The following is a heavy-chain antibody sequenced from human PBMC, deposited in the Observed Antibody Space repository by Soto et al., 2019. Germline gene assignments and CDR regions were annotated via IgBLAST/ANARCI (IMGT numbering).Heavy chain of an antibody. J-gene: IGHJ5*02. Sequence: SETLSLTCTVSGGSISSSSYYWGWIRQPPGKGLEWIGSIYYSGSTYYNPSLKSRVTISVDTSKNQFSLKLSSVTAADTAVYYCARPQSGSSGWSFHWFDPWGQGTLVTVSS. CDR3: ARPQSGSSGWSFHWFDP. CDR1: GGSISSSSYY. V-gene: IGHV4-39*01. D-gene: IGHD6-19*01. CDR2: IYYSGST.